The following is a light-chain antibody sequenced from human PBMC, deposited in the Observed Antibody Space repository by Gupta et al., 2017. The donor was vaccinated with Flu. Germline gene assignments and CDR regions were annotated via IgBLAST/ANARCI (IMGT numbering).Light chain of an antibody. CDR2: EDN. V-gene: IGLV6-57*03. CDR3: QSYDSSNHWV. CDR1: SGNIASNY. J-gene: IGLJ3*02. Sequence: NFMLTQPHSVSESPGKTVTISCTRSSGNIASNYVQWYQQRPGSAPTTVIYEDNQRPSGGPDRFSGSIDSSSNSASLTISGLKTEDEADYYCQSYDSSNHWVFGGGTKLTVL.